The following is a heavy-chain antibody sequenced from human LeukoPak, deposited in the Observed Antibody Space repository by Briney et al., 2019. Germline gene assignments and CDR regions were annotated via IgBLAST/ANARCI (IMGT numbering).Heavy chain of an antibody. Sequence: GGSLRLSCAASGFTFSSYSMNWVRQAPGKGLEWVSVIYSGGSTYYADSVKGRFTISRDNSKNTLYLQMNSLRAEDTAVYYCARNNWNYAFDYWGQGTLVTVSS. D-gene: IGHD1-7*01. CDR2: IYSGGST. V-gene: IGHV3-53*01. CDR1: GFTFSSYS. CDR3: ARNNWNYAFDY. J-gene: IGHJ4*02.